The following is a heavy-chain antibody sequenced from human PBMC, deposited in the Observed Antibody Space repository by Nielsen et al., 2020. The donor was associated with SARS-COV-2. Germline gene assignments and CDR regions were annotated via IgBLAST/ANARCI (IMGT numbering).Heavy chain of an antibody. CDR3: ARVDGYDAYYYYGMDV. D-gene: IGHD5-12*01. J-gene: IGHJ6*02. CDR2: ISAYNGNT. V-gene: IGHV1-18*01. Sequence: GESLKISCKGSGYSFTSYGISWVRQAPGQGLEWMGWISAYNGNTNYAQKLQGRVTMTTDTSTSTAYMELRSLRSDDTAVYYCARVDGYDAYYYYGMDVWGQGTTVTVSS. CDR1: GYSFTSYG.